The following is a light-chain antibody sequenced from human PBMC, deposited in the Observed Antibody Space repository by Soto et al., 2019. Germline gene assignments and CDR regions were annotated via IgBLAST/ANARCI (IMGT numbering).Light chain of an antibody. V-gene: IGLV1-47*02. CDR3: AAWDDSLSGLV. J-gene: IGLJ1*01. CDR1: GSDIGSNY. Sequence: QSLLSQPPSASVTPGQRVTISCSGRGSDIGSNYVYWYQKLPATAPTLIIYSNNQLPARVPDLFSGSTSGTSASLAISGLRSEDEDDYYCAAWDDSLSGLVFGTGTKVTVL. CDR2: SNN.